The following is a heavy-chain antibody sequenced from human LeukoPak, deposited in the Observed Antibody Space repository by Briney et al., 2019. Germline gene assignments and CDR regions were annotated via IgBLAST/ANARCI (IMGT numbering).Heavy chain of an antibody. CDR2: IIPILGIA. J-gene: IGHJ4*02. CDR3: ARDLPPYYFDY. Sequence: SVKVSCKASGYTFTIYYIHWVRQAPGQGLEWMGRIIPILGIANYAQKFQGRVTITADKSTSTAYMDLSSLRSEDTAVYYCARDLPPYYFDYWGQGTLVTVSS. V-gene: IGHV1-69*04. CDR1: GYTFTIYY.